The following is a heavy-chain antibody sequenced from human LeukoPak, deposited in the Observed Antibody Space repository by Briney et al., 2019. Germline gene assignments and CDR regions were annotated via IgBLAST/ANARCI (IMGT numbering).Heavy chain of an antibody. CDR3: GRSFLYSWFDP. V-gene: IGHV4-59*11. CDR1: GGSISSHY. Sequence: SETLSLTCTVSGGSISSHYWSWIRQPPGKGLEWIGYIYYSGSTNYNPSLKSRVTISVDTSKNQFSLKLSSVTAADTAVYYCGRSFLYSWFDPWGEGTLVTV. CDR2: IYYSGST. J-gene: IGHJ5*02.